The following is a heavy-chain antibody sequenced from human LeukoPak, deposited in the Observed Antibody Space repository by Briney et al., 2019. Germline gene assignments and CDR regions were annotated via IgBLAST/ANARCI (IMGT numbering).Heavy chain of an antibody. V-gene: IGHV1-18*01. D-gene: IGHD3-22*01. CDR2: ISAYNGNT. J-gene: IGHJ6*03. CDR1: GYTFTSYG. CDR3: ARGKRYYDSSGYSYYYYYYYMDV. Sequence: GASVKVSCKASGYTFTSYGISWVRQAPGQGLEWMGWISAYNGNTNYAQKLQGRVTMTTDTSTSTAYMELRSLRSEDTAVYYCARGKRYYDSSGYSYYYYYYYMDVWGKGTTITVSS.